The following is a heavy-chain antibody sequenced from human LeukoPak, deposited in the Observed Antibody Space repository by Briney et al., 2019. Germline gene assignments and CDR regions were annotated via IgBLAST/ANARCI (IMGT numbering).Heavy chain of an antibody. Sequence: LGGSLRLSCAASGFTFSSYAMSWVRQAPGKGLEWVSAISGSGGSTYYADSVKGRFTISRDNSKNTLYLQMNSLRAEDTAVYYCAKTMGYYYGSGSYYNPFDYWGQGTLVTVSS. V-gene: IGHV3-23*01. CDR1: GFTFSSYA. D-gene: IGHD3-10*01. J-gene: IGHJ4*02. CDR2: ISGSGGST. CDR3: AKTMGYYYGSGSYYNPFDY.